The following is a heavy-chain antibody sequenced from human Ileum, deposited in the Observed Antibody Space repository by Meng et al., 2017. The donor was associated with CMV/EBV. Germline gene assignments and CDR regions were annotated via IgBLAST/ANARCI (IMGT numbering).Heavy chain of an antibody. D-gene: IGHD1-26*01. V-gene: IGHV3-7*01. CDR2: IKQDGSKK. Sequence: GGSLRLSCAAAGFTLGDYWMSWVRQAPGKGLEWVADIKQDGSKKYYAASVKGRFTISRDNAKRSVYLQMNSLRVEDTSVYYCASLWEGGYWGQGSLVTVSS. J-gene: IGHJ4*02. CDR1: GFTLGDYW. CDR3: ASLWEGGY.